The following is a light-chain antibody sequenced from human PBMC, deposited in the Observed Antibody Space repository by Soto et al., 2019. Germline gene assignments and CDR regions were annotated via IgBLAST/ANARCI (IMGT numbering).Light chain of an antibody. CDR1: QGIGYN. CDR2: TAS. V-gene: IGKV1-27*01. Sequence: DIQMTQSPTSLSESVGDRVTITCRASQGIGYNLAWYQQKPGKVPKVLIYTASTLHSGVPSRFSGSGSGTEFTLTINSLQPEDVATYFCQKYDSVPRSFGQGTRVEI. J-gene: IGKJ1*01. CDR3: QKYDSVPRS.